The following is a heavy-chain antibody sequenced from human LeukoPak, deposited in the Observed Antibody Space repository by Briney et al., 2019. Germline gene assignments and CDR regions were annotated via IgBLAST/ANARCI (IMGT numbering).Heavy chain of an antibody. D-gene: IGHD2-2*01. CDR2: INHSGST. Sequence: SETLSLTCAVYGGSFSGYYWSWIRQPPGKGLEWIGEINHSGSTNYNPSLKSRVTISVDTSKNQFSLKLSSVTAADTAVYYCARVVVVPAAKRDYYYFYGMDVWGQGTTVTVSS. J-gene: IGHJ6*02. V-gene: IGHV4-34*01. CDR3: ARVVVVPAAKRDYYYFYGMDV. CDR1: GGSFSGYY.